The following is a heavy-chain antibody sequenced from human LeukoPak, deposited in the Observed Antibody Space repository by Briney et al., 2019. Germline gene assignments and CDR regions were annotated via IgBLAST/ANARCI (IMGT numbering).Heavy chain of an antibody. J-gene: IGHJ4*02. CDR2: FDPEDGET. D-gene: IGHD3-10*01. Sequence: GASVKVSCKVSGYTLTELSMHWVRQAPGKGLEWMGGFDPEDGETIYAQKFQGRVTMTEDTSTDTAYMELSSLRSEDTAVYYCATDLLVPSGSYYNGGDYWGQGTLVTVSS. CDR3: ATDLLVPSGSYYNGGDY. CDR1: GYTLTELS. V-gene: IGHV1-24*01.